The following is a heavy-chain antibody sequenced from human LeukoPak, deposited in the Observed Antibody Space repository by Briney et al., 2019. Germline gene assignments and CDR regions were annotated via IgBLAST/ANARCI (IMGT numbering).Heavy chain of an antibody. CDR2: IKQDGSDK. CDR3: AREYDFWRYLDY. CDR1: GFTFSSYW. J-gene: IGHJ4*02. Sequence: GGSLRLSCAASGFTFSSYWMSWVRQAPGKGLEWVANIKQDGSDKYYVDSVKGRFSISKDNAKNLLFLEMSSLRAEDTAVYYCAREYDFWRYLDYWGQGILVTVSP. D-gene: IGHD3-3*01. V-gene: IGHV3-7*01.